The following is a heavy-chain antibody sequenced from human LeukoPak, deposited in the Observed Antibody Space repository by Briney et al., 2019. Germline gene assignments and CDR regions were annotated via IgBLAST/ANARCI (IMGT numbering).Heavy chain of an antibody. CDR3: ARDLRIVGAFDY. V-gene: IGHV1-2*02. CDR1: GYTFTGYY. D-gene: IGHD1-26*01. CDR2: INPNSGGT. Sequence: GASVKVSCKASGYTFTGYYMHWVRQAPGQGLEWMGWINPNSGGTNYARKFQGRVTMTRDTSISTAYMELSRLRSDDTAVYYCARDLRIVGAFDYWGQGTLVTVSS. J-gene: IGHJ4*02.